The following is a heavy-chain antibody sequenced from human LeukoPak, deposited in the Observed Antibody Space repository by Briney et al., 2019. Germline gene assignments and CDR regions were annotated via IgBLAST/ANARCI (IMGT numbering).Heavy chain of an antibody. Sequence: GASVKVSCKASGGTFSSYAISWVRQAPGQGLEWMGGIIPIFGTANYAQKFQGRVTITADESTSTAYMELSSLRSEDTAVYYCARDHDLCPGTRCYPTYFDLWGQGTLVTVSS. CDR1: GGTFSSYA. CDR2: IIPIFGTA. CDR3: ARDHDLCPGTRCYPTYFDL. D-gene: IGHD2-15*01. J-gene: IGHJ4*02. V-gene: IGHV1-69*13.